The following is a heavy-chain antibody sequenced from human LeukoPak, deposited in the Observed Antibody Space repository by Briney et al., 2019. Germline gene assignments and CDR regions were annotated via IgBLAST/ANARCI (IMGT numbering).Heavy chain of an antibody. D-gene: IGHD2-2*02. V-gene: IGHV1-69*13. Sequence: SVKVSCKASGGTFSSYAISWVRQAPGQGLEWMGGIIPIFGTANYAQKFQGRVTITADESTSTAYMELSSLRSEDTAVYYCARGSRACSSTSCYSVDAFDIWGQGTMVTVSS. CDR3: ARGSRACSSTSCYSVDAFDI. J-gene: IGHJ3*02. CDR1: GGTFSSYA. CDR2: IIPIFGTA.